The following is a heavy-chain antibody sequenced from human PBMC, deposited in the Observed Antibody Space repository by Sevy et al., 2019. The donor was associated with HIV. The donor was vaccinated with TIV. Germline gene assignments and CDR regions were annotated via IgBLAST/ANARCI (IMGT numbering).Heavy chain of an antibody. CDR2: IRYDGSNK. J-gene: IGHJ5*02. CDR1: GFTFSSYG. V-gene: IGHV3-30*02. CDR3: AKAHGVVVPAAIRWFDP. D-gene: IGHD2-2*02. Sequence: GGSLRLSCAASGFTFSSYGMHWVRQAPGKGLEWVGFIRYDGSNKYYADSVKGRFTISRDNSKNTLYLQMNSLRAEDTAVYYCAKAHGVVVPAAIRWFDPWGQGTLVTVSS.